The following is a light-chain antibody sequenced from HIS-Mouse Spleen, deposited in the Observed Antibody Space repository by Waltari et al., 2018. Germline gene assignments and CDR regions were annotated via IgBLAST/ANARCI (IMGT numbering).Light chain of an antibody. CDR1: ALPKKF. CDR2: EDS. V-gene: IGLV3-10*01. CDR3: YSTDSSGNHRV. Sequence: SYELTQPPSVSVSPGQTARITCSGHALPKKFAYWYQQKPGHAPVLVIYEDSKRPSGIPGRFSGSSSGTMATLTISGAQVEDEAAYYCYSTDSSGNHRVFGGGTKLTVL. J-gene: IGLJ2*01.